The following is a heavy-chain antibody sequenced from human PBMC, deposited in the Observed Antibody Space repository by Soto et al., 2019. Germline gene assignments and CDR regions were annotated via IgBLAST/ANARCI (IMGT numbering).Heavy chain of an antibody. D-gene: IGHD3-3*01. CDR3: ARHTYYDFWSGYYTGGGWFDP. J-gene: IGHJ5*02. CDR1: GGSISSSSYY. Sequence: QLQLQESGPGLVKPSETLSLTCTVSGGSISSSSYYWGWIRQPPGKGLEWIGSIYYSGSTYYNPSLKRRVTISVDTSKNQFSLKLSSVTAADTAVYYCARHTYYDFWSGYYTGGGWFDPWGQGTLVTVSS. CDR2: IYYSGST. V-gene: IGHV4-39*01.